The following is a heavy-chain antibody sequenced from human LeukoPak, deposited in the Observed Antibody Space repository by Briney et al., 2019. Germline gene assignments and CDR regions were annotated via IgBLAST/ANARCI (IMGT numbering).Heavy chain of an antibody. Sequence: GGSRRLACAAAGFTFSSYGMHWVRQVAGKGLEWVAVIWYDGSNKYYADSVKGRFTISRDNSKNTLYLQMNSLRAEDTAVYYCARELDSGSLGIDYWGQGTLVTVSS. CDR2: IWYDGSNK. J-gene: IGHJ4*02. CDR1: GFTFSSYG. V-gene: IGHV3-33*01. CDR3: ARELDSGSLGIDY. D-gene: IGHD1-26*01.